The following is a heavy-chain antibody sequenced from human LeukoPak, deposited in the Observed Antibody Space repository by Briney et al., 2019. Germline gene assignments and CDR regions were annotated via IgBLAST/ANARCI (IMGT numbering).Heavy chain of an antibody. Sequence: GGSLRLSCAASGFTFSTYSMNWVRQAPGKGLEWVSSISSYSNYINYADSVKGRFTISRDNAKNSLYLQMNSLRAEDTAVYYCARSRTTVAKDALDYWGQGTLVTVSS. D-gene: IGHD4-23*01. J-gene: IGHJ4*02. CDR3: ARSRTTVAKDALDY. V-gene: IGHV3-21*01. CDR1: GFTFSTYS. CDR2: ISSYSNYI.